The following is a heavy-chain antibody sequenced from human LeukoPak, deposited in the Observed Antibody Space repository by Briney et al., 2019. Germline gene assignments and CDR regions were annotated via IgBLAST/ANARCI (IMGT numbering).Heavy chain of an antibody. D-gene: IGHD3-10*01. CDR2: ISYEGSVT. J-gene: IGHJ6*04. CDR3: VRDRAPWGGALGGAKGMDV. Sequence: GGSLRLSCAASGFTFSNFAFHWVRQPPGKGLEWAAVISYEGSVTYYAESVEGRFTISRDNFKNTLNLQMNSLRVEDTAVYYCVRDRAPWGGALGGAKGMDVWGEGTTVTVSS. V-gene: IGHV3-30*04. CDR1: GFTFSNFA.